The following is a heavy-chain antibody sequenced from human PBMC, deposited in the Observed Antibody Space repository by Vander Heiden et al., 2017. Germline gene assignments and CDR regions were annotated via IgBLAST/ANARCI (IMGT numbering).Heavy chain of an antibody. V-gene: IGHV3-33*01. D-gene: IGHD6-19*01. CDR1: GFTFGAYG. CDR3: ARDDVGVAGGSFDI. CDR2: ISFDGSTK. J-gene: IGHJ3*02. Sequence: QVQLVESGGGVVQPGRSLRLPCAASGFTFGAYGMHWVRQAPGKGLEWVALISFDGSTKSYAESVKGRFTISRDNPKNTLYLQMNSLRVEDTAVYYCARDDVGVAGGSFDIWGQGTMVTVSS.